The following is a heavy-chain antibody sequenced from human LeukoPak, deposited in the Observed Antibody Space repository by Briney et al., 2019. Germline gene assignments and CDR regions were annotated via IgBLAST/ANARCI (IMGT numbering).Heavy chain of an antibody. CDR2: IYYSGST. Sequence: PSETLSLTCTVSGGSISSSSYYWGWIRQPPGKGLEWIGSIYYSGSTYYNPSLKSRVTISVDTSKNQFSLHLNSVTPEDTAVYYCARDVDSGADYWGQGTLVTVSS. V-gene: IGHV4-39*02. J-gene: IGHJ4*02. CDR3: ARDVDSGADY. D-gene: IGHD4-17*01. CDR1: GGSISSSSYY.